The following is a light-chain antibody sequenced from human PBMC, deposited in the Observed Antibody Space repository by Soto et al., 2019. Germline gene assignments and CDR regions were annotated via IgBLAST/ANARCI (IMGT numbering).Light chain of an antibody. J-gene: IGKJ1*01. CDR2: GAS. V-gene: IGKV3-20*01. CDR1: QTVISNS. Sequence: EIVLTHSPCTLSLSPVEGVTLSCRGSQTVISNSLAWYQQKPGQPPGLLIHGASTRAPGIPDRFSGSRSGTDFTLTISRLEPEDFAVYYCQLYGGSPKTFGQGSKVDIK. CDR3: QLYGGSPKT.